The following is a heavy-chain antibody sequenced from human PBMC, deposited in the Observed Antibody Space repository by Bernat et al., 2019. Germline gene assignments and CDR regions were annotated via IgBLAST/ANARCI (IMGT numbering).Heavy chain of an antibody. D-gene: IGHD6-13*01. J-gene: IGHJ3*02. Sequence: EVQLVESGGGLVKPGGSLRLSCAASGFTFSNAWMNWVRQAPGKGLEWVGRINSKTDGGTTDYAAPVKGRFTISRDDSKNTLYLQMNSLKTEDTAVYYCTTDIAAAGNLDAFDIWGQGTMVTVSS. CDR2: INSKTDGGTT. CDR1: GFTFSNAW. V-gene: IGHV3-15*07. CDR3: TTDIAAAGNLDAFDI.